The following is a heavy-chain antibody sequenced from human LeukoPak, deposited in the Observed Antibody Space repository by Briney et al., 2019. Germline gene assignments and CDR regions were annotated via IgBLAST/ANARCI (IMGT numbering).Heavy chain of an antibody. V-gene: IGHV1-2*02. J-gene: IGHJ3*02. D-gene: IGHD2-2*01. Sequence: ASVKVSCKASGYTLTGYYMHWVRQAPGQGLEWMGWINPNSGGTNYAQKFQGRVTMTRDTSISTAYMELSRLRSDDTAVYYCARGGPRNIVVVPAAIYAFDIWGQGTMVTVSS. CDR1: GYTLTGYY. CDR2: INPNSGGT. CDR3: ARGGPRNIVVVPAAIYAFDI.